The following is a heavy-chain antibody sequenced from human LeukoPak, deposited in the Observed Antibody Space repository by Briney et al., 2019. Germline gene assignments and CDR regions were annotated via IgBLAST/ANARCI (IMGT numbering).Heavy chain of an antibody. CDR2: IYYSGST. V-gene: IGHV4-61*01. CDR3: ASLGGYYDSSAWYYYYMDV. Sequence: SETLSLTCTVSGYSISSGYYWSWIRQPPGKGLEWIGYIYYSGSTNYNPSLKSRVTMSVDTSKNQFSLKLSSVTAADTAVYYCASLGGYYDSSAWYYYYMDVWGKGTTVTVSS. D-gene: IGHD3-22*01. CDR1: GYSISSGYY. J-gene: IGHJ6*03.